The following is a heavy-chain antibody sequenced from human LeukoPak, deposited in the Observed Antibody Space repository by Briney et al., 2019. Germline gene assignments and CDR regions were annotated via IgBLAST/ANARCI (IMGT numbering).Heavy chain of an antibody. CDR1: GGSFSGYY. D-gene: IGHD4-17*01. J-gene: IGHJ3*02. CDR3: ARGTSTVTATDAFDI. V-gene: IGHV4-34*01. CDR2: INHSGST. Sequence: SETLSLTCAVYGGSFSGYYWSWIRQPPGKGLEWIGEINHSGSTNYNPSLKSRVTISVDTSKNQLSLKLSSVTGADTAVYYCARGTSTVTATDAFDIWGQGTMVTVSS.